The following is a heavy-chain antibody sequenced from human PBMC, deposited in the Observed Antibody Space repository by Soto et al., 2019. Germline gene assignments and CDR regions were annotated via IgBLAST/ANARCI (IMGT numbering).Heavy chain of an antibody. CDR2: VYYTGST. CDR1: SGSISSSSYY. Sequence: QLQLQESGPGLVKPSETLSLTCTVSSGSISSSSYYWGWIRQPPGKGLEWIRSVYYTGSTSYNSSLKSRVTISVDTSKNQFSLRLSSVTAADTGVYYCASPTLGAFDIWGQGTMVTVSS. V-gene: IGHV4-39*01. J-gene: IGHJ3*02. CDR3: ASPTLGAFDI. D-gene: IGHD3-16*01.